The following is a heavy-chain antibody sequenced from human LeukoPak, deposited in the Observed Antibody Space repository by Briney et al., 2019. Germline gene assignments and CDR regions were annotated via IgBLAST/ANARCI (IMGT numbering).Heavy chain of an antibody. V-gene: IGHV4-39*01. J-gene: IGHJ4*02. Sequence: PSETLSLTCTVSGGSISSSGYFWGWIRQPPGKGLEWIGCIYYSGSTYYNPSLTSRVTISVDTSKNQFSLKLSAVTAADTAVYYCARHPRAYCGGDCSAYWGQGTLVTVSS. D-gene: IGHD2-21*01. CDR1: GGSISSSGYF. CDR3: ARHPRAYCGGDCSAY. CDR2: IYYSGST.